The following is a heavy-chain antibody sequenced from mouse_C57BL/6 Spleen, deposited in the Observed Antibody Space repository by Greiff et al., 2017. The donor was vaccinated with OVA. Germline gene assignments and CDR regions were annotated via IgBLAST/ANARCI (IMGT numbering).Heavy chain of an antibody. CDR3: AREDYDAAAAIYWYFDV. CDR2: ISSGSSTI. V-gene: IGHV5-17*01. CDR1: GFTFSDYG. Sequence: EVQVVESGGGLVKPGGSLKLSCAASGFTFSDYGMHWVRQAPEKGLEWVAYISSGSSTIYYADTVKGRFTISRDNAKNTLFMQMTSLRSEDTAMYYCAREDYDAAAAIYWYFDVWGTGTTVTVAS. J-gene: IGHJ1*03. D-gene: IGHD2-4*01.